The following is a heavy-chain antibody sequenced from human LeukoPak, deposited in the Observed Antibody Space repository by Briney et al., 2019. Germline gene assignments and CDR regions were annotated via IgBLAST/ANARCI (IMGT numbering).Heavy chain of an antibody. J-gene: IGHJ5*02. CDR3: ARDSGWFGELFRNWFDP. Sequence: SETLSLTCTVSGGSISSYYWSLIRQPPGKGLEWIGYIYYSGSTNYNPSLKSRVTISVDTSKNQFSLKLSSVTAADTAVYYCARDSGWFGELFRNWFDPWGQGTLVTVSS. V-gene: IGHV4-59*01. CDR1: GGSISSYY. D-gene: IGHD3-10*01. CDR2: IYYSGST.